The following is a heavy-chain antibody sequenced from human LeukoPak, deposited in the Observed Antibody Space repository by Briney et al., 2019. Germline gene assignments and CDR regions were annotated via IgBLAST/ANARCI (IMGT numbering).Heavy chain of an antibody. D-gene: IGHD6-13*01. J-gene: IGHJ4*02. CDR3: ARDVSSWSLFDY. CDR1: GYTFNSYY. Sequence: ASVKVSCKASGYTFNSYYMHRVRQAPGQGPEWMGIINPSGGCTSYAQQFQGRVTKPRDMSTNTVYIELRSLRTEDPAVYYRARDVSSWSLFDYWGEGTLVTVSS. V-gene: IGHV1-46*02. CDR2: INPSGGCT.